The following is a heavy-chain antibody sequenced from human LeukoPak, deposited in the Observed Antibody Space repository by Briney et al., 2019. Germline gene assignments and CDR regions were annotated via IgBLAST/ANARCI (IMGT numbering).Heavy chain of an antibody. V-gene: IGHV4-4*02. D-gene: IGHD2-15*01. CDR2: IYHSGST. J-gene: IGHJ4*02. CDR1: GDSIITNHW. Sequence: SETLSLTCAVSGDSIITNHWWSWVRQPPGQGLEWIGEIYHSGSTNYNPSLKSRVTISVDKSKNQFSLKLSSVTAADTAVYYCARRLVVAATPLDYWGQGTLVTVSS. CDR3: ARRLVVAATPLDY.